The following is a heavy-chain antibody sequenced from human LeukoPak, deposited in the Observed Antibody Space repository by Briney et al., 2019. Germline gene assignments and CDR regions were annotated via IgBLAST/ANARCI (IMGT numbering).Heavy chain of an antibody. CDR1: GFTFGDYP. V-gene: IGHV3-9*01. D-gene: IGHD3-9*01. J-gene: IGHJ6*02. CDR3: ARVRTLRYFDWRYGMDV. Sequence: PGGSLRLSCVASGFTFGDYPMHWVRQAPGKGLEWVSGINWNGGSIGYADSVKGRFTISRDNSKNTLYLQMNSLRAEDTAVYYCARVRTLRYFDWRYGMDVWGQGTTVTVSS. CDR2: INWNGGSI.